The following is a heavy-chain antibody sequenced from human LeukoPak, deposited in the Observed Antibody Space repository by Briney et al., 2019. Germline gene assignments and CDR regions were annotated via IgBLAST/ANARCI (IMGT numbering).Heavy chain of an antibody. V-gene: IGHV1-46*01. CDR3: ASRIVSI. Sequence: ASVKVSCKASGCTFTSYYMHSVRQVPGQGLEWMGIINPSGGSTSYAQKFQGRVTMTRDTSTSTVYMELSSLRSEDTAVYYCASRIVSIWGQGTMVTVSS. J-gene: IGHJ3*02. D-gene: IGHD2-15*01. CDR2: INPSGGST. CDR1: GCTFTSYY.